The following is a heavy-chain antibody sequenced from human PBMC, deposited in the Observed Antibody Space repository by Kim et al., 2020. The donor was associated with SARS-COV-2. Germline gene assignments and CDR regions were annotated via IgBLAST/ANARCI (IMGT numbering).Heavy chain of an antibody. CDR1: GFTFSSYS. Sequence: GGSLRLSCAASGFTFSSYSMNWVRQAPGKGLEWVSYISSSSSTIYYADSVKGRFTISRDNAKNSLYLQMNSLRAEDTAVYYCARDRVLRYFDWLSHRPSFDPWGQGTLVTVSS. CDR2: ISSSSSTI. D-gene: IGHD3-9*01. J-gene: IGHJ5*02. CDR3: ARDRVLRYFDWLSHRPSFDP. V-gene: IGHV3-48*04.